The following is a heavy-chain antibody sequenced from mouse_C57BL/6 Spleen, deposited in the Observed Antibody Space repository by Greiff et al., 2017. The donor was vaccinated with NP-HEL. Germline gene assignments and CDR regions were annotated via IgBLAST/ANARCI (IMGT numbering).Heavy chain of an antibody. Sequence: DVKLVESGPGMVKPSQSLSLPCTVTGYSITSGYDWHWIRHFPGNKLEWMGYISYSGSTNYNPSLKSRISITHDTSKNHFFLKLNSVTTEDTATYYCARDGGDENYAMDYWGQGTSVTVSS. CDR2: ISYSGST. V-gene: IGHV3-1*01. CDR3: ARDGGDENYAMDY. CDR1: GYSITSGYD. D-gene: IGHD3-3*01. J-gene: IGHJ4*01.